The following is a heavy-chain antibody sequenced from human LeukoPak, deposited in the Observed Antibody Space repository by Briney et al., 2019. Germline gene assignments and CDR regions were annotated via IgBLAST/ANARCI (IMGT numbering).Heavy chain of an antibody. Sequence: KXXGYTFTSYDINWVRQATGQGLECMGWMNPKSGNTGYAQKFQGRVTMTRNTSITTAYMELSSLRSEDTAVYYCGXGXXCXTTXCYAAVGFXPWGQGTLXTVSS. V-gene: IGHV1-8*01. CDR2: MNPKSGNT. CDR3: GXGXXCXTTXCYAAVGFXP. D-gene: IGHD2-2*01. J-gene: IGHJ5*02. CDR1: GYTFTSYD.